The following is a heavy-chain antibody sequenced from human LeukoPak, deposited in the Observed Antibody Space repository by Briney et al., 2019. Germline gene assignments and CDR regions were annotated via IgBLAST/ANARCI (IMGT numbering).Heavy chain of an antibody. J-gene: IGHJ4*02. Sequence: GSVKVSCKASGYTLTGYYMHWVRQAPGQGLEWMGRNNPNSGGTNYAQKFKGRVTMTRDTSISTAYMELSRLRSDDTAVYYCARGRAGVDYWGQGTLVTVSS. CDR2: NNPNSGGT. V-gene: IGHV1-2*06. CDR3: ARGRAGVDY. CDR1: GYTLTGYY. D-gene: IGHD6-19*01.